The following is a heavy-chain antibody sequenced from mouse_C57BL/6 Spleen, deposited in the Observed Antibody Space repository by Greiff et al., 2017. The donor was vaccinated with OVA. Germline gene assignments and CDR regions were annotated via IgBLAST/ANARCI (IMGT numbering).Heavy chain of an antibody. D-gene: IGHD1-1*01. V-gene: IGHV1-82*01. J-gene: IGHJ1*03. CDR3: AREEDYYGSYWYVDV. CDR2: IYPGDGDT. CDR1: GYAFSSSW. Sequence: QVQLQQSGPELVKPGASVKISCKASGYAFSSSWMNWVKQRPGKGLEWIGRIYPGDGDTNYNGKFKGKATLTADKSSSTAYMPLSSLTSEDSAVYFCAREEDYYGSYWYVDVWGTGTTVTVSS.